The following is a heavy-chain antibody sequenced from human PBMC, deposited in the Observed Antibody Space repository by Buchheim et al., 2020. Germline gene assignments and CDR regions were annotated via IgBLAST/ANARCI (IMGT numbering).Heavy chain of an antibody. CDR3: ASARRTPRYNWFDP. V-gene: IGHV4-34*01. CDR2: INHSGST. CDR1: GGSFSGYY. D-gene: IGHD4-23*01. Sequence: QVQLQQWGAGLLKPSETLSLTCAVYGGSFSGYYWSWIRPPPGKGLEWIGEINHSGSTNYNPSLKSRVTISVDTSKNQFSLKLSSVTAADTAVYYCASARRTPRYNWFDPWGQGTL. J-gene: IGHJ5*02.